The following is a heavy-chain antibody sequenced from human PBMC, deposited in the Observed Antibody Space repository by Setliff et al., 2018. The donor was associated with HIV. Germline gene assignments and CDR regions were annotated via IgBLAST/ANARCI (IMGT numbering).Heavy chain of an antibody. CDR1: GYTFTSYA. D-gene: IGHD6-13*01. Sequence: GASVKVSCKASGYTFTSYAMHWVRQAPGQRLEWMGWINAGNGNTKYSQKFQGRVTITRDTSASTVYMELSSLRSEDTAVYYCARDFPSPDYSSSWAHLYYHYGMDVWGQGTTVTVSS. J-gene: IGHJ6*02. CDR2: INAGNGNT. V-gene: IGHV1-3*01. CDR3: ARDFPSPDYSSSWAHLYYHYGMDV.